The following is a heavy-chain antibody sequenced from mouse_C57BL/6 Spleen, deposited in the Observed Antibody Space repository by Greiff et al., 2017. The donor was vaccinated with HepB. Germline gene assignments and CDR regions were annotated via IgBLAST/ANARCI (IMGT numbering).Heavy chain of an antibody. Sequence: EVMLVESGAELVRPGASVKLSCTASGFNIKDDYMHWVKQRPEQGLEWIGWIDPENGDTEYASKFQGKATITADTSSNTAYLQLSSLTSEDTAVYYCTTYYYGRDYWGQGTTLTVSS. V-gene: IGHV14-4*01. CDR2: IDPENGDT. CDR1: GFNIKDDY. J-gene: IGHJ2*01. D-gene: IGHD1-1*01. CDR3: TTYYYGRDY.